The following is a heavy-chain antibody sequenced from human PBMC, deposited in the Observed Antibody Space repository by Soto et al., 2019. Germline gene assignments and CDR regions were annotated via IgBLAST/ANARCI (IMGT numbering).Heavy chain of an antibody. CDR3: ARDRPEYYYDSSGYYPF. CDR2: ISNDGSNK. D-gene: IGHD3-22*01. V-gene: IGHV3-30*03. CDR1: GFTFSSYG. J-gene: IGHJ4*02. Sequence: GGSLRLSCAASGFTFSSYGMHWVRQAPGKGLEWVTVISNDGSNKYYADSVKGRFTISRDNSKNTLYLQMNSLRAEDTAVYYCARDRPEYYYDSSGYYPFWGQGTLVTVSS.